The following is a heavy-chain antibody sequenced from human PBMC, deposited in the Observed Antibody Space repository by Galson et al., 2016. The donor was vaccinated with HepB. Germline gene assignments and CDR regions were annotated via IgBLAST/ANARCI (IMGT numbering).Heavy chain of an antibody. D-gene: IGHD5-24*01. CDR2: IRQDGRET. Sequence: SLRLSCAASGFPLSTYWMSWVRQAPGKGLEWVANIRQDGRETYYVDSVKGRFTISRDNAKNSLYLQMNRLRVEDSAVHYCARYGYGRWLQFNHWGQGTLVTVSS. V-gene: IGHV3-7*02. J-gene: IGHJ5*02. CDR1: GFPLSTYW. CDR3: ARYGYGRWLQFNH.